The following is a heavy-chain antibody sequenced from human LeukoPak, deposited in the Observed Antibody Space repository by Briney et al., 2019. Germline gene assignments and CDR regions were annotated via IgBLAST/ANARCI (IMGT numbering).Heavy chain of an antibody. J-gene: IGHJ4*02. CDR3: AKGRKITIFGAVVDY. V-gene: IGHV3-23*01. CDR2: ISGSGGST. D-gene: IGHD3-3*01. CDR1: GFTFSSYA. Sequence: GGSLRLSCAASGFTFSSYAMSWVRQAPGKGLEWVSAISGSGGSTYYADSVKGRFTISRDNSKNTLYLQMNSLRAEDMAVYYCAKGRKITIFGAVVDYWGQGTPVTVSS.